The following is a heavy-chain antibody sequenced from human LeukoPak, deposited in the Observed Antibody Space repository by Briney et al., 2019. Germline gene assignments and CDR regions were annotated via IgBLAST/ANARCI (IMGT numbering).Heavy chain of an antibody. J-gene: IGHJ3*02. V-gene: IGHV3-11*01. CDR2: ISSSGSTI. D-gene: IGHD6-13*01. CDR1: GFTFSDYY. CDR3: AKAYTRSWYAAFDI. Sequence: KSGGSLRLSRAASGFTFSDYYMSWIRQAPGKGLEWVSYISSSGSTIYYADSVKGRFTISRDNAKNSLYLQMNSLRGDDTAIYYCAKAYTRSWYAAFDIWGQGTMVTISS.